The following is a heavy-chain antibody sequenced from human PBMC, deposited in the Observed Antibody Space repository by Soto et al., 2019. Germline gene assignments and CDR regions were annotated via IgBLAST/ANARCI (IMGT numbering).Heavy chain of an antibody. CDR3: AKATYYYDSSGYYHLFYYFDY. J-gene: IGHJ4*02. Sequence: GGSLRLSXAASGFTFSSYAMSWVRQAPGKGLEWVSAISGSGGNTYYADSVKGRFTISRDNSKNTLYLQMNSLRAEDTAVYYCAKATYYYDSSGYYHLFYYFDYWGQGTLVTVSS. V-gene: IGHV3-23*01. D-gene: IGHD3-22*01. CDR2: ISGSGGNT. CDR1: GFTFSSYA.